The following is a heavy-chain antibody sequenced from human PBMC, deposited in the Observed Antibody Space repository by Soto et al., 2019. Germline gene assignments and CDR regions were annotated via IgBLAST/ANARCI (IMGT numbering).Heavy chain of an antibody. CDR2: IIPIFGTA. CDR1: GGTFSSYA. V-gene: IGHV1-69*13. Sequence: SVKVSCKASGGTFSSYAISWVRQAPGQGLEWMGGIIPIFGTANYAQKFQGRVTITADESTSTAYMELSCLRSEDTAVYYCARDRRITMVRGATLYYYGMDVWGQGTTVTVSS. CDR3: ARDRRITMVRGATLYYYGMDV. D-gene: IGHD3-10*01. J-gene: IGHJ6*02.